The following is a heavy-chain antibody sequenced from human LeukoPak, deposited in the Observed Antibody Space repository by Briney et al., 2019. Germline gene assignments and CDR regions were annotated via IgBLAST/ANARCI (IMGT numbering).Heavy chain of an antibody. CDR1: GFTVSSNY. V-gene: IGHV3-33*08. CDR3: AADSTADY. D-gene: IGHD2-2*01. J-gene: IGHJ4*02. Sequence: GGSLRLSCAASGFTVSSNYMSWVRQAPGKGLEWVAVIWYDGSNKYYADSVKGRFTISRDNSKNTLYLQMNSLRAEDTAVYYCAADSTADYWGQGTLVTVSS. CDR2: IWYDGSNK.